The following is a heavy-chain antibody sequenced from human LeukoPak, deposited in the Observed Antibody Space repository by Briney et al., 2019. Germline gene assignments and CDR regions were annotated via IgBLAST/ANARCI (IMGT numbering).Heavy chain of an antibody. CDR3: ARVYVSYYDSSGYEYFQH. V-gene: IGHV1-8*03. J-gene: IGHJ1*01. CDR1: GYTFTSYD. CDR2: MNPNSGNT. Sequence: ASVKVSCKASGYTFTSYDINWVRQATGQGLEWMGWMNPNSGNTGYAQKFQGRVTITRNTSISTAYMELSRLRSDDTAVYYCARVYVSYYDSSGYEYFQHWGQGTLVTVSS. D-gene: IGHD3-22*01.